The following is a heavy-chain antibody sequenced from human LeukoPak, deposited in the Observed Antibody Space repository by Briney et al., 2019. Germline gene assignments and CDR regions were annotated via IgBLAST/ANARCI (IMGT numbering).Heavy chain of an antibody. CDR1: GFTFSSYG. V-gene: IGHV3-30*18. CDR2: ISYDGSNK. CDR3: AKEIYYGSGSSPDY. J-gene: IGHJ4*02. D-gene: IGHD3-10*01. Sequence: PGGSLRLSCAASGFTFSSYGMHWVRQVPGKGLEWVAVISYDGSNKYYADSVKGRFTISRDNSKNTVYLQMNSLRAEDTAVYYCAKEIYYGSGSSPDYWGQGTLVTVSS.